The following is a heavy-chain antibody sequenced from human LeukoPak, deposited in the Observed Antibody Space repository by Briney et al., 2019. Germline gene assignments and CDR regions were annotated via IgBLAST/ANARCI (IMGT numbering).Heavy chain of an antibody. V-gene: IGHV4-39*01. Sequence: PSETLSLTCTVSGGSISSSSYYWGWIRQPPGKGLEWIGSVYYSGSTYYNPSLKSRVTISVDTSKNQFSLKLNSVTAADTAVYFCASEPITLKHPNWGQGTLVTVSS. D-gene: IGHD3-22*01. CDR3: ASEPITLKHPN. CDR1: GGSISSSSYY. J-gene: IGHJ4*02. CDR2: VYYSGST.